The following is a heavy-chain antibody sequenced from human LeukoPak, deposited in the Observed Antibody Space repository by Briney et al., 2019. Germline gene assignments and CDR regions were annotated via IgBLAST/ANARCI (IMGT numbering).Heavy chain of an antibody. CDR1: GYTFTSYD. CDR2: MSPNSGDT. CDR3: ARGPPNWGYDY. D-gene: IGHD7-27*01. V-gene: IGHV1-8*01. J-gene: IGHJ4*02. Sequence: AASVKVSCKASGYTFTSYDFNWVRQATGQRPEWMGWMSPNSGDTCYAQKFQDRVTMTRNTSISTAYMELSSLRSDDTAVYYCARGPPNWGYDYWGPGTLVTVSS.